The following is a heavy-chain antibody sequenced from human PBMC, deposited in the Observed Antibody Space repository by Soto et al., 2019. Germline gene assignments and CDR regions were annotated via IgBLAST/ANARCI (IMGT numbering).Heavy chain of an antibody. J-gene: IGHJ4*02. V-gene: IGHV3-33*01. Sequence: QVQVVESGGGVVQPGRSLRLSCAASGFTFNTYGMHWVRQAPGKGLEWVAAIWYDENNKYYADSVKGRFTISRDNSKNTLYLQMHSLRGEDTAVYYCARDKGGGAVVPDYWGQGTLVTVSS. D-gene: IGHD6-19*01. CDR2: IWYDENNK. CDR3: ARDKGGGAVVPDY. CDR1: GFTFNTYG.